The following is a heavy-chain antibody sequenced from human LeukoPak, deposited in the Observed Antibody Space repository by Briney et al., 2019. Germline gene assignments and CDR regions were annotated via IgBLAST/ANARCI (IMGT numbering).Heavy chain of an antibody. CDR1: GYIFSDYH. CDR3: ARGPETEIDSGLLGY. D-gene: IGHD5-12*01. J-gene: IGHJ4*02. Sequence: APVKVSCKASGYIFSDYHLHWVRQAPGQGLEWMGWVNPKNGGTNSAQKFQGRVTMTRDTSIRTAYMELSRLRYDDTAVYYCARGPETEIDSGLLGYWGQGTLVTVSS. V-gene: IGHV1-2*02. CDR2: VNPKNGGT.